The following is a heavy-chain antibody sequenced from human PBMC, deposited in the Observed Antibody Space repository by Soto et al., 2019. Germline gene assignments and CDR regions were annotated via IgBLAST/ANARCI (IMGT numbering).Heavy chain of an antibody. CDR2: IYHGGSS. V-gene: IGHV4-38-2*01. D-gene: IGHD3-22*01. CDR3: ARVGPWVPYYYDSSPYTFENWFDP. CDR1: GYSISRGYS. Sequence: SETLSLTCAVSGYSISRGYSWGGLRQHPGKGLEWIGSIYHGGSSYYNPALNSRVNLSIEMNNNHVSLILNSVTAADTAVYYCARVGPWVPYYYDSSPYTFENWFDPWGQGTLVTVSS. J-gene: IGHJ5*02.